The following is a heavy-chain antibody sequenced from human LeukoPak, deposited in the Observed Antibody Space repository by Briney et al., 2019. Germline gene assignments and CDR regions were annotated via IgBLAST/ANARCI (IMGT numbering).Heavy chain of an antibody. CDR3: ARDNIERFYGDYGRGAFDI. Sequence: PSETLSLTCTVSGYSISSGYYWGWIRQPPGKGLEWIGSIYHSGSTYYNPSLKSRVTISVDTSKNQFSLKLSSVTAADTAVYYCARDNIERFYGDYGRGAFDIWGQGTMVTVSS. CDR1: GYSISSGYY. V-gene: IGHV4-38-2*02. J-gene: IGHJ3*02. D-gene: IGHD4-17*01. CDR2: IYHSGST.